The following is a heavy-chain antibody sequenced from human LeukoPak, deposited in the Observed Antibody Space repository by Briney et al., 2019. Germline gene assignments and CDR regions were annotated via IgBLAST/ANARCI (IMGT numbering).Heavy chain of an antibody. Sequence: ASVKVSCKASGGTFSSYAISWVRQAPGQGLEWMGGIIPIFGTANYAQKFQGRVTITADESTSTAYMELSSLRSEDTAVYYCARERARTGPYFDYWGQGTLVTVSS. CDR3: ARERARTGPYFDY. V-gene: IGHV1-69*13. D-gene: IGHD3/OR15-3a*01. CDR2: IIPIFGTA. CDR1: GGTFSSYA. J-gene: IGHJ4*02.